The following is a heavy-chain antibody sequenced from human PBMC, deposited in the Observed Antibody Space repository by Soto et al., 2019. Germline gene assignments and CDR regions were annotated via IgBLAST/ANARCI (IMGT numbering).Heavy chain of an antibody. J-gene: IGHJ5*02. V-gene: IGHV4-4*02. CDR3: ARESQGPVAGKYWFDP. CDR1: GGTLSSSSW. Sequence: SETLSLTCTVSGGTLSSSSWWSWVHPPPGKGLEWIGEIYHSGSTNYNPSLKSRVTISVDKSKNQFSLRLSSVTAADTAVYYCARESQGPVAGKYWFDPWGQGTLVTVSS. D-gene: IGHD6-19*01. CDR2: IYHSGST.